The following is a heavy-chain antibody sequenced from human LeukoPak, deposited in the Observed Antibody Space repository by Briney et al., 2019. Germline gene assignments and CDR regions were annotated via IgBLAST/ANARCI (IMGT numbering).Heavy chain of an antibody. Sequence: SETLSLTCTVSGGSMSGYYWSWIRQPPGKGLEWIGYIYYSASTNYNPSLKSRVTISVDTSKKQFSLNLRSVTAADTAVYYCARGDFTAMVFDSWGQGSLVAVSS. CDR1: GGSMSGYY. D-gene: IGHD5-18*01. V-gene: IGHV4-59*01. J-gene: IGHJ4*02. CDR3: ARGDFTAMVFDS. CDR2: IYYSAST.